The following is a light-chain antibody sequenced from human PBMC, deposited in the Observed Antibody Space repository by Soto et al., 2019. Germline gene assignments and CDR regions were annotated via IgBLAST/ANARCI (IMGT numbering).Light chain of an antibody. CDR2: AAS. V-gene: IGKV1-39*01. CDR1: QSISSY. J-gene: IGKJ5*01. CDR3: QQLNNYSIT. Sequence: DIQMTQSPSSLSASVGDRVTITCRASQSISSYLNWYQQKPGKAPKLLIYAASSLQSGVPSRFSGSGSGTDFTLTINSLQPEDFVTYFCQQLNNYSITFGQGTRLEI.